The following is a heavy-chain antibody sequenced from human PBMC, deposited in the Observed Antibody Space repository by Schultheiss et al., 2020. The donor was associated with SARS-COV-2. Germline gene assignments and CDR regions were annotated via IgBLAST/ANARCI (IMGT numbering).Heavy chain of an antibody. J-gene: IGHJ5*02. CDR3: VRDRSWWTPYNCFDL. CDR1: GFTFSSYG. Sequence: GGSLRLSRAASGFTFSSYGMHWVRQAPGKGLEWVAVISHDGSTKYYADSVKGRFTISRDKSNNSLYLQMHSLRAEDTAVYYCVRDRSWWTPYNCFDLWGRGTLVTVSS. V-gene: IGHV3-30*03. CDR2: ISHDGSTK. D-gene: IGHD2-15*01.